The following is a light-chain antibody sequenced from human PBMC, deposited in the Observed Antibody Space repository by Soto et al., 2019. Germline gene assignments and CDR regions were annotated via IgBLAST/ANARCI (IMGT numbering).Light chain of an antibody. CDR1: QSFSSSY. V-gene: IGKV3-20*01. CDR3: QQYGSSPIT. CDR2: GAS. J-gene: IGKJ3*01. Sequence: EIVLTQSPGTLSLSPGERATLSCRASQSFSSSYLAWYQQKPRQSPRLLIYGASSRATSIPDRFSGSGSGKDFTLTISRLELEDFAVYYCQQYGSSPITFGPGTKVDIK.